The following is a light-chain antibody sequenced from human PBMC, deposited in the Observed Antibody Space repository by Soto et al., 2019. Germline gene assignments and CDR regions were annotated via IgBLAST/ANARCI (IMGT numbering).Light chain of an antibody. CDR2: AAY. CDR3: HQTFSTRSWT. Sequence: DIQMPQSPSSLSASVGDRVTITCRASQSISSYLNWYQHKPGKAPKLLIYAAYSLQSGVPSRFSGSGSGTDFTLTISTLQPEDLATYDGHQTFSTRSWTGGQGTKVEIK. V-gene: IGKV1-39*01. CDR1: QSISSY. J-gene: IGKJ1*01.